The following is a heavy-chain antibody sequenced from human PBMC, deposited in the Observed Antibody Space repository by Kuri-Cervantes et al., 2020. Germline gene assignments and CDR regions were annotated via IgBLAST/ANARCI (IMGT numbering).Heavy chain of an antibody. CDR1: GGSVSSGSYY. Sequence: SETLSLTCTVSGGSVSSGSYYWGWIRQPPGKGLEWIGSIYYSGSTYYNPSLESRVTISVDTSKNQFSLKLSSVTAADTAVYYCASSRLGGDYYGSGPHYFDYWGQGTLVTVSS. CDR2: IYYSGST. J-gene: IGHJ4*02. D-gene: IGHD3-10*01. V-gene: IGHV4-39*01. CDR3: ASSRLGGDYYGSGPHYFDY.